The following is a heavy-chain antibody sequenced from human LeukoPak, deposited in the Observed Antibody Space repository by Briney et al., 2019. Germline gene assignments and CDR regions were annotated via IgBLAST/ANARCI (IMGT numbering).Heavy chain of an antibody. CDR1: GGSFSGYY. Sequence: PSETLSLTCAVYGGSFSGYYWSWIRQPPGKGLEWIGEINHSGSTNYNPSLKSRVTISVDTSKNQFSLKLSSVTAADTAVYYCAGGLSVFNLPDYFDYWGQGTLVTVSS. V-gene: IGHV4-34*01. J-gene: IGHJ4*02. D-gene: IGHD3-10*01. CDR3: AGGLSVFNLPDYFDY. CDR2: INHSGST.